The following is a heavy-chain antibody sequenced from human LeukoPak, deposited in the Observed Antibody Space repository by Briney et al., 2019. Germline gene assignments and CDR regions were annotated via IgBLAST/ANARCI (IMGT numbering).Heavy chain of an antibody. CDR3: ARAAGYSSGWYY. J-gene: IGHJ4*02. Sequence: SETLSVTCTVSGGSISSYYWSWIRQPPGKGLEWIGYIYYSGSTNYNPSLKSRVTISVDTSKNQFSLKLSSVTAADTAVYYCARAAGYSSGWYYWGQGTLVTVSS. CDR1: GGSISSYY. V-gene: IGHV4-59*01. CDR2: IYYSGST. D-gene: IGHD6-19*01.